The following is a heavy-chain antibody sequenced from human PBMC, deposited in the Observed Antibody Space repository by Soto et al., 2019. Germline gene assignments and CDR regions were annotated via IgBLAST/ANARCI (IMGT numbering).Heavy chain of an antibody. CDR2: IKSKTDGGTT. J-gene: IGHJ6*02. V-gene: IGHV3-15*01. CDR3: TTAGSSYLTYYYYGMDV. D-gene: IGHD1-26*01. CDR1: GFTFSNAW. Sequence: GGSLRLSCAASGFTFSNAWMSWVRQAPGKGLEWVGRIKSKTDGGTTDYAAPVKGRFTISRDDSKNTLYLQMNSLKTEDTAVYYCTTAGSSYLTYYYYGMDVWGQGTRVTV.